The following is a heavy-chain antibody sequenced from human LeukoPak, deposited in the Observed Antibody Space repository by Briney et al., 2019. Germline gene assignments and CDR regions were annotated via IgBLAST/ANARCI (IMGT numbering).Heavy chain of an antibody. CDR1: GFTFDDYT. D-gene: IGHD2-15*01. Sequence: GGSLRLSCAASGFTFDDYTMHWVRQAPGKGLEWVSLISWDGGSTYYADSVKGRFTISRDNSKNSLYLQMNSLRTEDTALYYCAKNIGGYCSGGSCYSGGAFDIWGQGTMVTVSS. V-gene: IGHV3-43*01. CDR2: ISWDGGST. CDR3: AKNIGGYCSGGSCYSGGAFDI. J-gene: IGHJ3*02.